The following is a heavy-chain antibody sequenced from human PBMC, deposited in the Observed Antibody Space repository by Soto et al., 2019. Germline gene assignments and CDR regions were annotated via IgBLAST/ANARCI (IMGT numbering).Heavy chain of an antibody. CDR3: ARLVGATVSTFDY. D-gene: IGHD1-26*01. Sequence: SETLSLTCAVYGGSFSGYYWSWIRQPPGKGLEWIGEINHSGSTNYNPSLKSRVTISVDTSKNQFSLKLSSVTAADTAVYYCARLVGATVSTFDYWGQGTLVTVSS. CDR2: INHSGST. J-gene: IGHJ4*02. CDR1: GGSFSGYY. V-gene: IGHV4-34*01.